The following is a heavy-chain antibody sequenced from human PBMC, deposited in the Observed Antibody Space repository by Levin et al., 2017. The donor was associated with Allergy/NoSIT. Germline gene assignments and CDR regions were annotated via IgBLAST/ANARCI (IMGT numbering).Heavy chain of an antibody. Sequence: ASVKVSCKASGYTFSSYGMSWVRQAPGQGLEWMGWISAYNGDTEYAQKLQGRVTMTTDTSTSTAYMELRSLKSDDTAVYYCARSVGVAAAGTTGDLQHWGQGTLVTVSS. D-gene: IGHD6-13*01. J-gene: IGHJ1*01. CDR1: GYTFSSYG. CDR2: ISAYNGDT. CDR3: ARSVGVAAAGTTGDLQH. V-gene: IGHV1-18*01.